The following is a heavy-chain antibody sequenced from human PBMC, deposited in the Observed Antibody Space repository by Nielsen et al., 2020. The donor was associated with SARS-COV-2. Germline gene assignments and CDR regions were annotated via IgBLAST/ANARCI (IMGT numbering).Heavy chain of an antibody. J-gene: IGHJ4*02. Sequence: GESLKIPCAASGFTFSTYGMHWVRQAPGKGLEWVVVISYDGSNKYYVDSVKGRFTISRDNSKNTLYLQMSSLREEDTAVYYCAKDWTAIVVVPSGGVDYWGQGTLVTVSS. CDR2: ISYDGSNK. D-gene: IGHD2-15*01. CDR1: GFTFSTYG. V-gene: IGHV3-30*18. CDR3: AKDWTAIVVVPSGGVDY.